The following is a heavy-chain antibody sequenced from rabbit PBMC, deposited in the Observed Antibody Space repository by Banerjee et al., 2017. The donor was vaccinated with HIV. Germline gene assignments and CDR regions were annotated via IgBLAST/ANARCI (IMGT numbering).Heavy chain of an antibody. Sequence: QSLEESGGDLVKPGASLTLTCTASGFSFSGDYWICWVRQAPGKGLEWIGCIYAGSSGSTVYANWAKGRFTISKPSSTTVTLQMTSLTAADTATYFCARDGGRVDDRYDTLNLWGPGTLVTVS. J-gene: IGHJ4*01. V-gene: IGHV1S40*01. CDR2: IYAGSSGST. CDR3: ARDGGRVDDRYDTLNL. D-gene: IGHD8-1*01. CDR1: GFSFSGDYW.